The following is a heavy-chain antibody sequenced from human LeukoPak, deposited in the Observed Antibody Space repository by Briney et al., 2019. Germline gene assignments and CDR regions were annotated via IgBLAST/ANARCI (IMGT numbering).Heavy chain of an antibody. CDR2: IYYSGST. CDR1: GGSISSSTYY. Sequence: SETLSLTCTVSGGSISSSTYYWGWIRQPPGKGLEWIGSIYYSGSTYYNPSLKSRFTTSLDTSKNQFSLNLSSVTAADTAVYYCARDGALSHDYWGQGTLVTVSS. D-gene: IGHD3-16*01. CDR3: ARDGALSHDY. J-gene: IGHJ4*02. V-gene: IGHV4-39*02.